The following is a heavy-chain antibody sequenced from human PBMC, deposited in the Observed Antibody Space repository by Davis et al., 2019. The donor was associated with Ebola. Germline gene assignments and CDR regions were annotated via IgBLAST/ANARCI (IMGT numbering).Heavy chain of an antibody. D-gene: IGHD1-26*01. Sequence: ASVQVSCKTFRYTFDQYAISSVRQPPGHGLVSFCLISADNGNTNYAQKFQGRVTMTTERSTSTAYMELRSLRSDDTAVYYCARQIPVGAHPGVYYYGMDVWGQGTTVTVSS. CDR1: RYTFDQYA. J-gene: IGHJ6*02. V-gene: IGHV1-18*01. CDR3: ARQIPVGAHPGVYYYGMDV. CDR2: ISADNGNT.